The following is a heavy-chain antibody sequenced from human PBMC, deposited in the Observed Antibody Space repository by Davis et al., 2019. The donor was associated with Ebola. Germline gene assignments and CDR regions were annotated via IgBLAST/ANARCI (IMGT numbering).Heavy chain of an antibody. D-gene: IGHD6-19*01. Sequence: LSCTVSGGSISSYYWSWIRQPPGKGLEWIGYIYYSGSTNYNPSLKSRVTISVDTSKNQFSLKLSSVTAADTAVYYCARSSLAVASSLYFDYWGQGTLVTVSS. J-gene: IGHJ4*02. CDR3: ARSSLAVASSLYFDY. CDR1: GGSISSYY. CDR2: IYYSGST. V-gene: IGHV4-59*01.